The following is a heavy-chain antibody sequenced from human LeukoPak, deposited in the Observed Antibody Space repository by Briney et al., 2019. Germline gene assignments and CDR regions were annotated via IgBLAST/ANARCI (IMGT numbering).Heavy chain of an antibody. CDR2: VYASGST. Sequence: SQTLSLTCTVSGGSISSGGYYWNWVRQPPGEGLEWIGYVYASGSTNSNPSLKSRVTISLDTSKNQSSLKLTSVTAADTAVYYCARGAPSMYYYYMDIWGKGTMVTVSS. CDR1: GGSISSGGYY. D-gene: IGHD3-10*01. J-gene: IGHJ6*03. V-gene: IGHV4-61*09. CDR3: ARGAPSMYYYYMDI.